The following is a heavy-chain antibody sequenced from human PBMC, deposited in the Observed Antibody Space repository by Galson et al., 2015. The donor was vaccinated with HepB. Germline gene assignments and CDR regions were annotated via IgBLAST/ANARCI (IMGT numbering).Heavy chain of an antibody. J-gene: IGHJ4*02. CDR1: GFTFSSYS. Sequence: SLRLSCAASGFTFSSYSMNWVRQAPGKGLEWVSSISSSSSYIYYADSVKGRFTISRDNAKNSLYLQMNSLRAEDTAVYYCAKGRVMVTTLSFGHWGQGTLVTVSS. D-gene: IGHD4-17*01. CDR2: ISSSSSYI. V-gene: IGHV3-21*04. CDR3: AKGRVMVTTLSFGH.